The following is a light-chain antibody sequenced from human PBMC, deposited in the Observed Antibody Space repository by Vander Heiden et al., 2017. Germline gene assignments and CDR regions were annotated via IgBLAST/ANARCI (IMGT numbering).Light chain of an antibody. V-gene: IGKV1-39*01. CDR2: DAT. CDR3: QQSFTTPIT. Sequence: DIQVTQSPSSLSASVGDRVTIPCRASQGISTHLNWYQQRPGRPPKLLIYDATNLESGVPSRFSGSGSGTDFTLTISSLQPEDFATYSCQQSFTTPITFAGGTKVEMK. CDR1: QGISTH. J-gene: IGKJ4*01.